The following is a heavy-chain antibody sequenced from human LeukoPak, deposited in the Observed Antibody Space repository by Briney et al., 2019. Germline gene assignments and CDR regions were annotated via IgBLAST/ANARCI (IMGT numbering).Heavy chain of an antibody. CDR3: TWIHRAFGIAVNDYYYYMAV. CDR2: IRSEGGGGTS. V-gene: IGHV3-15*01. CDR1: GFTFSAAW. J-gene: IGHJ6*03. D-gene: IGHD3-3*01. Sequence: PGGSRRLSCATSGFTFSAAWMSWVRQAPGKGLEWIGLIRSEGGGGTSDYAAPVKGRFTISRDDSRNTVYLQMNSLQPEDTAVYYCTWIHRAFGIAVNDYYYYMAVWGKGTTVTVSS.